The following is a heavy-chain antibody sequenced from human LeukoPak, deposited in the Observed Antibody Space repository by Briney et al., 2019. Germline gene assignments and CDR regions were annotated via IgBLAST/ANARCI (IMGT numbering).Heavy chain of an antibody. CDR2: IYHSGRT. CDR1: GGPIISGNW. J-gene: IGHJ4*02. V-gene: IGHV4-4*02. CDR3: ARRTYDILTGYYTDDY. Sequence: SETLSLTCAVSGGPIISGNWWSWVRQPPGKGLEWVGEIYHSGRTNYNPSLKSRVTISVDTSKNQFSLKLSSVTAADTAVYYCARRTYDILTGYYTDDYWGQGTLVTVSS. D-gene: IGHD3-9*01.